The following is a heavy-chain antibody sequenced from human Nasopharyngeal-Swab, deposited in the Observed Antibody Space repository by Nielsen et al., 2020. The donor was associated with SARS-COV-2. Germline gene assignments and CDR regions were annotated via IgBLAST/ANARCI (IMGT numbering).Heavy chain of an antibody. CDR2: ISAYNGNT. CDR3: AREGVVVVPAAAYYYYGMDV. Sequence: WVRQAPGQGLEWMGWISAYNGNTNYAQKFQGRVTMTRDTSTSTVYMELSSLRSEDTAVYYCAREGVVVVPAAAYYYYGMDVWGQGTTVTVSS. D-gene: IGHD2-2*01. J-gene: IGHJ6*02. V-gene: IGHV1-18*01.